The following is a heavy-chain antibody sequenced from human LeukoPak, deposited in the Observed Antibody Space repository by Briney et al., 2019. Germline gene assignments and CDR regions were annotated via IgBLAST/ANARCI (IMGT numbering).Heavy chain of an antibody. CDR2: IYYSGST. V-gene: IGHV4-59*08. J-gene: IGHJ3*02. CDR3: ARSNWGYYEAFDI. CDR1: GGSISSYY. D-gene: IGHD7-27*01. Sequence: KPSETLSLTCTVSGGSISSYYWSWIRQPPGKGLEWIGYIYYSGSTNYNPSLKSRVTISVDTSKNQFSLKLSSVTAADTAVYYRARSNWGYYEAFDIWGQGTMVTVSS.